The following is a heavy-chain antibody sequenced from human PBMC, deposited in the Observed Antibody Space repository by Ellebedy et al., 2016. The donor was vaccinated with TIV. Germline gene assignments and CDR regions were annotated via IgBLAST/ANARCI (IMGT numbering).Heavy chain of an antibody. CDR3: AKEIGGGNLDY. CDR1: GFTFSKSA. V-gene: IGHV3-23*01. D-gene: IGHD4-23*01. CDR2: MSGSGTKI. J-gene: IGHJ4*02. Sequence: PGGSLRLSCIASGFTFSKSAMSWVRQAPGKGLEWVSTMSGSGTKIYYADSVKGRFTISRDNSQSTLYLQMNELRAEDTAIYYCAKEIGGGNLDYWGQGTLVTVSS.